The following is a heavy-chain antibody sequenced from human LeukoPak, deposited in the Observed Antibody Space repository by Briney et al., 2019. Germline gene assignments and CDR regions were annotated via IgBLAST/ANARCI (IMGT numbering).Heavy chain of an antibody. V-gene: IGHV1-2*02. J-gene: IGHJ5*02. D-gene: IGHD2-2*01. CDR3: ARVPLYCSSTSCYETRIDP. CDR2: INPNSGGT. Sequence: ASVKVSCKASGGTFSSYAISWVRQAPGQGLEWMGWINPNSGGTNYAQKFQGRVTMTRDTSISTAYMELSRLRSEDTAVYYCARVPLYCSSTSCYETRIDPWGQGTLVTVSS. CDR1: GGTFSSYA.